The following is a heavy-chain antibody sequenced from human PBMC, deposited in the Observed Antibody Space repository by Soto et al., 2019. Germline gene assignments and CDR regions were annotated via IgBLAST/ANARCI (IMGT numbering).Heavy chain of an antibody. J-gene: IGHJ4*02. CDR1: GGSISSGGYY. D-gene: IGHD3-3*01. Sequence: SETLSLTCTVSGGSISSGGYYWSWIRQHPGKGLEWIGYIYYSGSTYYNPSLKSRVTISVDTSKNQFSLKLSSVTAADTAVYYRATSSDEWYFDYWGQGTLVTVSS. V-gene: IGHV4-31*03. CDR2: IYYSGST. CDR3: ATSSDEWYFDY.